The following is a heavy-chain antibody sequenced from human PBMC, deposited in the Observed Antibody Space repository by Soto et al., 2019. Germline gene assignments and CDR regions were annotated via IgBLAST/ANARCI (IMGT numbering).Heavy chain of an antibody. Sequence: QVQLQESRPGLVKPSETLSLTCTVSGGSISSYYWSWIRQPPGKGLEWIGYIYYSGSTNYNPSLKSRVTISVDTSKNQFSLKLSSVTAADTAVYYCARLRNYFDYWGQGTLVTVSS. CDR2: IYYSGST. J-gene: IGHJ4*02. CDR1: GGSISSYY. CDR3: ARLRNYFDY. V-gene: IGHV4-59*01.